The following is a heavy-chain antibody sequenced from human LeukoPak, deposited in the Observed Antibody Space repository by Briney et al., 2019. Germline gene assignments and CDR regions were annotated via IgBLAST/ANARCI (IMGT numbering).Heavy chain of an antibody. D-gene: IGHD2-15*01. CDR2: ISGSGDKT. J-gene: IGHJ6*03. CDR3: AKDTTAWWYHRAYMNV. V-gene: IGHV3-23*01. Sequence: GGSLRLSCAAAGFILSTYALSWVRQAPGGGVEWVAAISGSGDKTYHADSVKGRFTISKDNSENRLSLQMDSLRAEDTAVYFCAKDTTAWWYHRAYMNVWGKGTTVTVSS. CDR1: GFILSTYA.